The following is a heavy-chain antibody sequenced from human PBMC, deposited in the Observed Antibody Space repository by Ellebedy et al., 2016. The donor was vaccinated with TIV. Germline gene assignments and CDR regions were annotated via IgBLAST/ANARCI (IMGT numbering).Heavy chain of an antibody. Sequence: ASVKVSCXVSGHTLTELSIHWVRQPPGKGLEWIGGFDPEDGETIYAQKFQGRVTMIEDTSTDTAYMELSSLTSEDTAVYYCTTHPLSGSYEVGPHWGQGTLVTVSS. V-gene: IGHV1-24*01. CDR1: GHTLTELS. CDR2: FDPEDGET. CDR3: TTHPLSGSYEVGPH. D-gene: IGHD3-16*01. J-gene: IGHJ4*02.